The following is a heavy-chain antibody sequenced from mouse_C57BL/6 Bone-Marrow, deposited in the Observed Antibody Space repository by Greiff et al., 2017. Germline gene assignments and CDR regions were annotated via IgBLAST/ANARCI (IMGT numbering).Heavy chain of an antibody. CDR2: ILPGSGST. CDR1: GYTFSSYW. J-gene: IGHJ4*01. V-gene: IGHV1-9*01. D-gene: IGHD2-4*01. Sequence: VKLVESGAELMKPGASVKISCKATGYTFSSYWIEWVKQRPGHGLEWIGEILPGSGSTNYNEKFKGKATFTADTSSNTAYMQLSSLTSEDSAVYYCARGELITTGYYAMDYWGQGTSVTVSS. CDR3: ARGELITTGYYAMDY.